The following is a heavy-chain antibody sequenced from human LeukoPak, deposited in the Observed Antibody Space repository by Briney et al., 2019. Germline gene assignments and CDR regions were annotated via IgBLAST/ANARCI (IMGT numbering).Heavy chain of an antibody. CDR3: AKDSTGYSYGPKDY. CDR1: GFTFSSYG. Sequence: GGSLRLSCAASGFTFSSYGMHWVRQAPGKGLEWVAVISYDGSNKYYADSVKGRFTISRDNSKNTLYLQMNSLRAEDTAVYYCAKDSTGYSYGPKDYWGQGTLVTVSS. J-gene: IGHJ4*02. CDR2: ISYDGSNK. V-gene: IGHV3-30*18. D-gene: IGHD5-18*01.